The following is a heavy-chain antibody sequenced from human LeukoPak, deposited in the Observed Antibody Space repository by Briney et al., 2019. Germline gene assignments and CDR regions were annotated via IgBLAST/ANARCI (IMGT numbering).Heavy chain of an antibody. J-gene: IGHJ4*01. CDR1: GGSIXXYY. V-gene: IGHV4-59*01. Sequence: TLSLTCTVSGGSIXXYYWSWTRQPPGRGLEYIGHIYYSGKTDYNPSLKSRVTISVDTSKNQFSLNLNSLTAADTAVYYCARWYCSSGTCYYLDYWGHGTLVTVSS. D-gene: IGHD2-2*01. CDR3: ARWYCSSGTCYYLDY. CDR2: IYYSGKT.